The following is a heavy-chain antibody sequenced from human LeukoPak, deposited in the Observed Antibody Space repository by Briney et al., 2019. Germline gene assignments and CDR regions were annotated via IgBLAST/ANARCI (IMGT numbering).Heavy chain of an antibody. V-gene: IGHV3-53*01. Sequence: GGSLRLSCAASGFTVSSNYMSWVRQAPGKGLEWVSVIYSGGSTYYADSVKGRFTISRDNSKNTLYLQMNSLRAEDTALYYCARESEVRRDYFDYWGQGTLVTVSS. CDR3: ARESEVRRDYFDY. CDR2: IYSGGST. J-gene: IGHJ4*02. CDR1: GFTVSSNY.